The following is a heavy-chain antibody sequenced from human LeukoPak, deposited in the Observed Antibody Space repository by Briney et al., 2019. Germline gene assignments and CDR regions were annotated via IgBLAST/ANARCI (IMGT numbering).Heavy chain of an antibody. CDR1: GFTFSGYW. J-gene: IGHJ6*02. V-gene: IGHV3-74*01. CDR2: ISSDGSST. D-gene: IGHD2-15*01. Sequence: GGSLRLSCAASGFTFSGYWMHWVRQAPGKGLVWVSRISSDGSSTSYADSVKGRFTISRDNAKNTLYLQMTSLRAEDTAVYYCARDLSCSGGSCYGSKVYYYYGMDVWGQGTTVTVSS. CDR3: ARDLSCSGGSCYGSKVYYYYGMDV.